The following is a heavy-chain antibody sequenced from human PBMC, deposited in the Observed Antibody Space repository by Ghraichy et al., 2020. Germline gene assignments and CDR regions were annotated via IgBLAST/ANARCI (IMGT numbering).Heavy chain of an antibody. D-gene: IGHD3-22*01. J-gene: IGHJ6*03. V-gene: IGHV4-4*02. Sequence: SETLSLTCAVSGGSISSSNWWSWVRQPPGKGLEWIGEIYHSGSTNYNPSLKSRVTISVDKSKNQFSLKLSSVTAADTAVYYCARVRYYYDSSGYTYYYYMDIWGKGTTVTVSS. CDR2: IYHSGST. CDR1: GGSISSSNW. CDR3: ARVRYYYDSSGYTYYYYMDI.